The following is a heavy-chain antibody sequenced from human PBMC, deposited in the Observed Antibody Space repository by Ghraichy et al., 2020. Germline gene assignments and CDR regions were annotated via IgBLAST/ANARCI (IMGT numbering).Heavy chain of an antibody. V-gene: IGHV4-39*07. CDR2: ISYSGSA. CDR3: ARRRVLLTVVRDKYYGVDV. D-gene: IGHD3-9*01. CDR1: GGSISTSGSY. J-gene: IGHJ6*02. Sequence: SETLSLTCTVSGGSISTSGSYWNWIRQPPGKGLEWIGTISYSGSAYYNPSLKSRVTISLDTSKNQFSLILTSVTAADTAVYYCARRRVLLTVVRDKYYGVDVWGRGTAVTVSS.